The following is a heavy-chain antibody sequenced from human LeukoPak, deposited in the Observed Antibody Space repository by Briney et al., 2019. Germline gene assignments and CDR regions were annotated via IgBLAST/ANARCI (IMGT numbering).Heavy chain of an antibody. V-gene: IGHV3-33*01. J-gene: IGHJ4*02. D-gene: IGHD3-10*01. Sequence: GGSLRLSCAASGFTFSSYGMHWVRQAPGKGLEWVAVIWYDGSNKYYADSVKGRFTISRDNSKNTLYLQMNSLRAEDTAVYYCARDQPVRGVPDYWGRGTLVTVSS. CDR3: ARDQPVRGVPDY. CDR2: IWYDGSNK. CDR1: GFTFSSYG.